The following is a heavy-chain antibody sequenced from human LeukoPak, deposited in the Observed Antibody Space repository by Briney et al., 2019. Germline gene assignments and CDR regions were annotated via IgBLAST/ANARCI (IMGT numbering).Heavy chain of an antibody. J-gene: IGHJ4*02. CDR2: VNHSGST. Sequence: SETLSLTCAVYGGSFSGYYWSWIRQPPGKGLEWIGEVNHSGSTNYNPSLKSRVTISVDTSKNQFSLKLSSVTAADTAVYYCARGRQQLRYWGQGTLVTVSS. V-gene: IGHV4-34*01. CDR1: GGSFSGYY. CDR3: ARGRQQLRY. D-gene: IGHD6-13*01.